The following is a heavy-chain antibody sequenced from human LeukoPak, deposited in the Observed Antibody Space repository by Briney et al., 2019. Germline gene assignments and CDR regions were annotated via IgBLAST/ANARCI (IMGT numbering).Heavy chain of an antibody. V-gene: IGHV1-8*02. D-gene: IGHD6-13*01. CDR1: GYAFTSFY. CDR3: ARGGGSTWTQRGYFHP. J-gene: IGHJ1*01. Sequence: GASVKVSCKTSGYAFTSFYIHWVRQATGQGLEWMGWMNPNSGNTAYAQKFQGRVTMTRNTSISTAYMELSSLRSDDTAVYYCARGGGSTWTQRGYFHPWGQGTLVTVSS. CDR2: MNPNSGNT.